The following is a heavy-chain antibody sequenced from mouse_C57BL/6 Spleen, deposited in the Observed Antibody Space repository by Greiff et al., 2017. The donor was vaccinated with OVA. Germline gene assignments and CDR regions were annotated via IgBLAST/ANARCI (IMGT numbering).Heavy chain of an antibody. CDR2: IDPETGGT. V-gene: IGHV1-15*01. CDR3: TRLGSSGPYAMDY. Sequence: VQRVESGAELVRPGASVTLSCKASGYTFTDYEMHWVKQTPVHGLEWIGAIDPETGGTAYNQKFKGKAILTADKSSSTAYMELRSLTSEDSAVYYCTRLGSSGPYAMDYWGQGTSVTVSS. D-gene: IGHD3-2*02. J-gene: IGHJ4*01. CDR1: GYTFTDYE.